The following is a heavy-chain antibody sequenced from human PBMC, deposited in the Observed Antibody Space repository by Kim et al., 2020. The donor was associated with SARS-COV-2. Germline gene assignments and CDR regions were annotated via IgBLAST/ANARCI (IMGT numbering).Heavy chain of an antibody. Sequence: SETLSLTCTVSGGSISSYYWSWIRQPPGKGLEWIGYIYYSGSTNYNPSLKSRVTISVDTSKNQFSLKLSSVTAADTAVYYCARRGYGGNSDYWGQGTLVTVSS. CDR3: ARRGYGGNSDY. J-gene: IGHJ4*02. D-gene: IGHD4-17*01. CDR2: IYYSGST. CDR1: GGSISSYY. V-gene: IGHV4-59*01.